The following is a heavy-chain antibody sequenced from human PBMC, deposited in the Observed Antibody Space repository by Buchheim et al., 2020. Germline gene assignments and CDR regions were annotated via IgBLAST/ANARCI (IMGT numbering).Heavy chain of an antibody. CDR3: ARIRLGADY. V-gene: IGHV4-59*02. Sequence: QVQLQESGPGLVKPSETLSLTCTVSGGSVSGYWWTWLRQPPGKGPEWIGNIYSNGNTNYNPSLKSRVTISLDMSPNQFSLRLNSVTAADTAVYYCARIRLGADYWGQGTL. D-gene: IGHD2-21*01. CDR2: IYSNGNT. J-gene: IGHJ4*02. CDR1: GGSVSGYW.